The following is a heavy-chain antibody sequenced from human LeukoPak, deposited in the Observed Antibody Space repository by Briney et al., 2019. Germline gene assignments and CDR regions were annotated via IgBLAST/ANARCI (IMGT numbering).Heavy chain of an antibody. Sequence: PSDTLSLTHTLSGPSISIHYSSWTRHPPGKGLEWIGYIYYSGSTNYNPSLKSRVTISVDTSKNQFSLKLSSVTAADTAVYYCASAETSGYEVDYWGQGTLVTVSS. D-gene: IGHD5-12*01. CDR1: GPSISIHY. CDR2: IYYSGST. CDR3: ASAETSGYEVDY. J-gene: IGHJ4*01. V-gene: IGHV4-59*08.